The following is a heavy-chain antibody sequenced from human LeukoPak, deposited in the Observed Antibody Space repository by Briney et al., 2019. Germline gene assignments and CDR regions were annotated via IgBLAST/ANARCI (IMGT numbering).Heavy chain of an antibody. J-gene: IGHJ4*02. Sequence: SETLSLTCAFSGSSINSYYWSWTRQPPGKGLEWIGYNYYGGTTNYNPSLKSRVTISVDTSKNQFSLKLTSVTAADTAVYYCARAVYSSSALDYWGQGTLVTVSS. D-gene: IGHD6-13*01. CDR1: GSSINSYY. CDR3: ARAVYSSSALDY. V-gene: IGHV4-59*01. CDR2: NYYGGTT.